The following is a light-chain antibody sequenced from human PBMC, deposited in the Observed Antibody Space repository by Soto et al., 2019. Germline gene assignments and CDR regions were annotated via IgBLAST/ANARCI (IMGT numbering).Light chain of an antibody. Sequence: DIQMTQSPSTLSASVGDRVTITCRASQSASRWSAWYQQKPGKAPNLLIYDASTLERGVPSRFSGSGSGTEFTLTISSLKPDDFATYYCQLYNSYPHTFGQGTKLEI. CDR2: DAS. V-gene: IGKV1-5*01. CDR3: QLYNSYPHT. J-gene: IGKJ2*01. CDR1: QSASRW.